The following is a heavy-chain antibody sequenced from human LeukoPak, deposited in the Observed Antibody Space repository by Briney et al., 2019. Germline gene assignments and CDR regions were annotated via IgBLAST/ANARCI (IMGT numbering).Heavy chain of an antibody. CDR1: GGSISSSSYY. J-gene: IGHJ4*02. CDR2: IYYSGNT. CDR3: ARTPIYGSGRYCFDD. Sequence: PSETLSLTCTVSGGSISSSSYYWGWIRQPPGKGLEWIGSIYYSGNTYYSPSLKSRVTISVDTSKNQFSLKLSSVTAADTAVYYCARTPIYGSGRYCFDDWGQGTLVTVSS. D-gene: IGHD3-10*01. V-gene: IGHV4-39*01.